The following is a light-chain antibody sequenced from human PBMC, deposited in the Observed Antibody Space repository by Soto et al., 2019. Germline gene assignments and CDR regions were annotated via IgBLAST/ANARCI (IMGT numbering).Light chain of an antibody. Sequence: EIVSTQSPATLSLSPGKTATLSCRASQSVSSYLAWYQQKPGQAPRLLIYDASNRATGIPARFSGSGSGTDFTLTISSLEPEDFAVYYCQQRSNWRITFGQGTRLEIK. CDR2: DAS. CDR1: QSVSSY. V-gene: IGKV3-11*01. J-gene: IGKJ5*01. CDR3: QQRSNWRIT.